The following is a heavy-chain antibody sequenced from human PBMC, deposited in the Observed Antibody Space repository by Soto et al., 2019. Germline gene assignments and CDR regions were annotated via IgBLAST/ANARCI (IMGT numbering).Heavy chain of an antibody. V-gene: IGHV4-4*02. J-gene: IGHJ5*02. CDR2: IYHSGST. Sequence: SETLSLTCAVSGGSISISNWGSWVRQPPGKGLEWIGQIYHSGSTNYNPSLKSRVTISVDKSKNQFSLKLSSVTAADTALYYCARGIAAQNWFDPWGQGTLVTVSS. CDR3: ARGIAAQNWFDP. CDR1: GGSISISNW. D-gene: IGHD6-6*01.